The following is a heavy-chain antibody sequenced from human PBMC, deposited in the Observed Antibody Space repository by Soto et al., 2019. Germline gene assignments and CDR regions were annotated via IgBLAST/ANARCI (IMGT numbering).Heavy chain of an antibody. V-gene: IGHV4-34*01. CDR1: GASFSGYY. CDR3: ARGFPAYYYGSGRPGWFDP. Sequence: EALSLTCSVYGASFSGYYWSWIRQPPGKGLEWIGEINHSGSTNYNPSLKSRVTISVDTSKNQFSLKLSSVTAADTAVYYCARGFPAYYYGSGRPGWFDPWGQGTQVTVYS. CDR2: INHSGST. D-gene: IGHD3-10*01. J-gene: IGHJ5*01.